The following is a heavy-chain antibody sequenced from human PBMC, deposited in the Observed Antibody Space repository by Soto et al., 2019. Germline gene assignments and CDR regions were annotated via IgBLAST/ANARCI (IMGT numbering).Heavy chain of an antibody. J-gene: IGHJ4*02. D-gene: IGHD3-10*01. CDR1: GGSISSSSYY. V-gene: IGHV4-39*01. CDR3: ARRAYYYGSGSLDY. CDR2: IYYSGST. Sequence: SETLSLTCTVSGGSISSSSYYWGWIRQPPGKGLEWIGSIYYSGSTYYNPSLKSRVNISVDTSKNQFSLKLSSVTAADTAVYYCARRAYYYGSGSLDYWGQGTLVTVSS.